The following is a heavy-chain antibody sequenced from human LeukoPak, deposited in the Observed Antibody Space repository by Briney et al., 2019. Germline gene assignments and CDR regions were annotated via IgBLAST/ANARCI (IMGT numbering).Heavy chain of an antibody. CDR3: ARVGASSDAFDI. J-gene: IGHJ3*02. V-gene: IGHV4-59*01. CDR1: GGSISSYY. Sequence: SETLSLTCTVSGGSISSYYWSWIRQPPGKGLEWIGYIYYSGSTNYNPSLKSRVTISVDTSKNQFSLKLSSVTAADPAVYYCARVGASSDAFDIWGQGTMVTVSS. D-gene: IGHD3-3*01. CDR2: IYYSGST.